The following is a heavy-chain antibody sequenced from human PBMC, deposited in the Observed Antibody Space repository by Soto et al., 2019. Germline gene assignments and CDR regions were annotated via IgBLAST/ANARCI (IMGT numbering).Heavy chain of an antibody. D-gene: IGHD2-2*01. Sequence: QVQLVQSGAEVKKPGSSVKVSCKASGGTFSSYAISWVRQAPGQGLEWMGGIIPIFGTANYAQKFQGRVTITADESTSTAYMELSSLRSEATAVYYCARGAIYCRSTSCRGGWFDPWGQGTLVTVSS. J-gene: IGHJ5*02. V-gene: IGHV1-69*01. CDR2: IIPIFGTA. CDR3: ARGAIYCRSTSCRGGWFDP. CDR1: GGTFSSYA.